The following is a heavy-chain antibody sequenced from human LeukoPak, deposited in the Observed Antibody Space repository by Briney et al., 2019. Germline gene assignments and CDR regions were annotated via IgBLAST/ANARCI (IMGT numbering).Heavy chain of an antibody. Sequence: SETLSLTCTVSGGPISSGGYYWSWIRQHPGKGLEWIGYIYYSGSTNYNPSLKSRVTISVDTSKNQFSLKLSSVTAADTAVYYCARVVVPAARVYYYYYMDVWGKGTTVTVSS. J-gene: IGHJ6*03. CDR1: GGPISSGGYY. V-gene: IGHV4-31*03. CDR3: ARVVVPAARVYYYYYMDV. CDR2: IYYSGST. D-gene: IGHD2-2*01.